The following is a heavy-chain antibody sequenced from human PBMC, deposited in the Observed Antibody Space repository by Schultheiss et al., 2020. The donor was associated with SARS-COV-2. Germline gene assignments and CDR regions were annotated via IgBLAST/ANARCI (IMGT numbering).Heavy chain of an antibody. Sequence: SETLSLTCTVSGGSINSGGHYWSWIRQPPGKGLEWIGSIYHSGSTNYNPSLKSRVTMSVDTSKNQFSLKLSSVTAADTAVYYCARDDYYFDYWGQGTLVTVSS. V-gene: IGHV4-39*07. D-gene: IGHD2-21*02. CDR1: GGSINSGGHY. J-gene: IGHJ4*02. CDR3: ARDDYYFDY. CDR2: IYHSGST.